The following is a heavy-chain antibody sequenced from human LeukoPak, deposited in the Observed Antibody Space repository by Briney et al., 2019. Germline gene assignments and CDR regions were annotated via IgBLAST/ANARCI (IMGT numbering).Heavy chain of an antibody. CDR1: GFTVSSNY. CDR3: ARTDYGDYVFDY. D-gene: IGHD4-17*01. V-gene: IGHV3-66*01. Sequence: GSLRLSCAASGFTVSSNYMSWVRQAPGKGLEWVSVIYSGGSTYYADSVKGRFTISRDNSKNTLYLQMNSLRAEDTAAYYCARTDYGDYVFDYWGQGTLVTVSS. CDR2: IYSGGST. J-gene: IGHJ4*02.